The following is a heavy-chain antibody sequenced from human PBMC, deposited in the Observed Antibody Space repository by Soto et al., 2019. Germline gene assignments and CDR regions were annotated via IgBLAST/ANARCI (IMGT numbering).Heavy chain of an antibody. V-gene: IGHV3-53*01. D-gene: IGHD3-16*01. J-gene: IGHJ5*01. CDR1: GFIVSRSY. CDR2: LYSGGSS. CDR3: ARLGYFEDMGYSYVDS. Sequence: EVQLVESGGGLVRPGGSLRLSCGVSGFIVSRSYMTWVRPAPGKGLEWVSSLYSGGSSYYSDSVKGRFTISRDNSENTLSLQMNRLRTEDTAVYYWARLGYFEDMGYSYVDSWGHGTLVTVSS.